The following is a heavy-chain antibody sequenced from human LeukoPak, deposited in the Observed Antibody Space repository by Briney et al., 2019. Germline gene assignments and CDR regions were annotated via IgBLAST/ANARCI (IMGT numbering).Heavy chain of an antibody. CDR2: IYYSGSA. CDR1: GGSISTYY. V-gene: IGHV4-59*08. D-gene: IGHD6-19*01. CDR3: SRASSTSYYDY. J-gene: IGHJ4*02. Sequence: SETLSLTCTVSGGSISTYYWSWIRQPPGKGLEWIGYIYYSGSANYNPSLKSRVTISVDTSKNQFSLKLSSVTAADTALYYCSRASSTSYYDYWGQGTLVSVSS.